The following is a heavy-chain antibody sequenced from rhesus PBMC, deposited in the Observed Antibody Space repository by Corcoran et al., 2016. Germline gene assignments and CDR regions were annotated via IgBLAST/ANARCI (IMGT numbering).Heavy chain of an antibody. CDR3: ARWGQRLVFDY. CDR2: IAGSGGST. J-gene: IGHJ4*01. Sequence: QLQLQESGPGLVKPSETLSLTCAVSGGSISSNYWSWIRQPPGKGLEWIGRIAGSGGSTDNNPSLKSRVTSATETAKNQFSLKLSSVTAADTAVYYCARWGQRLVFDYWGQGVLVTVSS. V-gene: IGHV4-173*01. CDR1: GGSISSNY. D-gene: IGHD6-31*01.